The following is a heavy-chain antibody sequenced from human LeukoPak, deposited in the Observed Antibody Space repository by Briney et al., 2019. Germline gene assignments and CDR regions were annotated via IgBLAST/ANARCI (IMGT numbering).Heavy chain of an antibody. CDR3: ARPRSAWYYFDY. V-gene: IGHV5-51*01. J-gene: IGHJ4*02. CDR1: GYSFTTSW. CDR2: IYPGDSDT. Sequence: GESLKISCEGSGYSFTTSWIGWVRQMPEKGLEWMGIIYPGDSDTRYNPSFQGQVTISADKSISTAYLQWSSLKASDTAMYYCARPRSAWYYFDYWGQGTLVTVSS. D-gene: IGHD6-19*01.